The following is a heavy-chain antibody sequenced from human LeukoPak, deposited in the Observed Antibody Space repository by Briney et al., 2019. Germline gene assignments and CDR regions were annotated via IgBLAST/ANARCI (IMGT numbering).Heavy chain of an antibody. Sequence: ASVKVSCKASGGTFSSYGISWVRQAPGQGLEWMGWISAYNGNTNYAQKLQGRVTMTTDTSTSTAYMELRSLRSDDTAVYYCARDYIVVVPAAIALDYWGQGTLVTVSS. CDR3: ARDYIVVVPAAIALDY. J-gene: IGHJ4*02. CDR2: ISAYNGNT. V-gene: IGHV1-18*01. CDR1: GGTFSSYG. D-gene: IGHD2-2*02.